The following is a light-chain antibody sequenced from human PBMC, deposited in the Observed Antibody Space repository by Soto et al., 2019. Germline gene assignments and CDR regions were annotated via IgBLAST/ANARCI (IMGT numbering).Light chain of an antibody. Sequence: QAVVTQPASVSESPGQSITISCTGTSSDVGSYDLVSWYQYHPGKAPKLMIYEVSKRPSGVSNRFSGFKSGNTASLTISGLQAEDEADYYCYSYAGSGTLVFGGGTKLTVL. CDR1: SSDVGSYDL. CDR2: EVS. CDR3: YSYAGSGTLV. J-gene: IGLJ2*01. V-gene: IGLV2-23*02.